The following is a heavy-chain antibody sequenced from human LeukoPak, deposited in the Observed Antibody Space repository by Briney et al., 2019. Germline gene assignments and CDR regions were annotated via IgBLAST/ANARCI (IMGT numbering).Heavy chain of an antibody. J-gene: IGHJ6*03. V-gene: IGHV4-38-2*02. CDR1: GCSISSGYY. CDR2: IYHSGST. D-gene: IGHD4-17*01. CDR3: ASTRATTRLYYMDV. Sequence: SETLSLTCTVSGCSISSGYYWGWIRQPPGKGLEWIGSIYHSGSTYYNPSLKSRVTISVDTSKNQFSLKLSSVTAADTAVYYCASTRATTRLYYMDVWGKGTTVTVSS.